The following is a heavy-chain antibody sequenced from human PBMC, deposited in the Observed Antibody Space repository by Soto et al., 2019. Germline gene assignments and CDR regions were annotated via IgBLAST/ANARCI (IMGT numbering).Heavy chain of an antibody. D-gene: IGHD2-15*01. J-gene: IGHJ6*02. Sequence: QVTLTESGPVLVKPTETLTLTCTVSWFSLSNVRLGVSWIRQPPGKALEWLAHIFSNDEKAYNTSLKSRATISKDTSKSQVVLSLTDMDPVDTATYDCARLKTMVIENYLSAVDVWGQGTTVTVSS. V-gene: IGHV2-26*01. CDR3: ARLKTMVIENYLSAVDV. CDR1: WFSLSNVRLG. CDR2: IFSNDEK.